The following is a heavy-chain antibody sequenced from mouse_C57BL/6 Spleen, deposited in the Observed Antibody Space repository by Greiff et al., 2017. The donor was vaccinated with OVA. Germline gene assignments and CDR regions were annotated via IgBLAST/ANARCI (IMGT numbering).Heavy chain of an antibody. CDR1: GYSITSGYY. CDR3: AREGDY. V-gene: IGHV3-6*01. J-gene: IGHJ2*01. Sequence: EVQLQESGPGLVKPSQSLSLTCSVTGYSITSGYYWNWIRQFPGNNLEWMGYISYDGSNNYNPSLKNRISITRDTSKNQFFLKLNSVTTEDTATYYCAREGDYWGQGTTLTVSS. CDR2: ISYDGSN.